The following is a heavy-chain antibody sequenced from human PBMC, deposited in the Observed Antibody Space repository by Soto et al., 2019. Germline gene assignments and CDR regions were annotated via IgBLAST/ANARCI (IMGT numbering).Heavy chain of an antibody. Sequence: EMQLVESGGGXXXXXXXXRLSCAASGFSFKTFWMSWIRQAPGKGLEWVANINQDESESHYVDSVKGRFTISRDNAKSSVSLQMNDLRVEDTAVYYCVSANIVGRPGGGQGTMVTVSS. CDR2: INQDESES. CDR3: VSANIVGRPG. J-gene: IGHJ3*01. D-gene: IGHD6-6*01. CDR1: GFSFKTFW. V-gene: IGHV3-7*01.